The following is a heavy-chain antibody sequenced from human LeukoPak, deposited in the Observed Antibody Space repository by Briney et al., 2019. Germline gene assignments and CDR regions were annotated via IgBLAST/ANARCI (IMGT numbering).Heavy chain of an antibody. Sequence: PGGSLRLSCAASGFTFSSYGMHWVRQAPGKGLEWVAVISYDGSNKYYADSVKGRFTISRDNSKNTLYLQMNNLRAEDTAVYYCAKDLGDIVVVVAANHDAFDIWGQGTMVTVSS. V-gene: IGHV3-30*18. CDR3: AKDLGDIVVVVAANHDAFDI. J-gene: IGHJ3*02. CDR2: ISYDGSNK. D-gene: IGHD2-15*01. CDR1: GFTFSSYG.